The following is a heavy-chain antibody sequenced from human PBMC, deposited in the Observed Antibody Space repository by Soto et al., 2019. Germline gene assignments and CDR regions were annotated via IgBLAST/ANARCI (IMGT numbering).Heavy chain of an antibody. Sequence: EASVKVSCKASGGTFSSYAISWVRQAPGQGLEWMGGIIPIFGTANYAQKFQGRVTIAADKSTSTAYMELSSLRSEDTAVYYCARDKPDYYDSSGYYGGIDAFDIWGQGTMVTVSS. CDR1: GGTFSSYA. D-gene: IGHD3-22*01. J-gene: IGHJ3*02. V-gene: IGHV1-69*06. CDR2: IIPIFGTA. CDR3: ARDKPDYYDSSGYYGGIDAFDI.